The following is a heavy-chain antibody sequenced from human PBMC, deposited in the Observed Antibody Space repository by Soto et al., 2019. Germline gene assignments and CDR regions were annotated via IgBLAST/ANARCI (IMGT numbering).Heavy chain of an antibody. V-gene: IGHV3-33*01. CDR1: GFNFGNFG. Sequence: GGSLRLSCVASGFNFGNFGMHWVRQAPGKGLEWLTVISNDENIKQDSVRGRFAIARDNSKNTLYLQLTSLRAEDTAIYYCARGVRGVLDYWGQGTPVTVSS. CDR3: ARGVRGVLDY. D-gene: IGHD5-12*01. CDR2: ISNDENIK. J-gene: IGHJ4*02.